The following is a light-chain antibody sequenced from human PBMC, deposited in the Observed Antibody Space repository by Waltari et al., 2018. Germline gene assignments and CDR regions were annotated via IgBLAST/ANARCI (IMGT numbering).Light chain of an antibody. Sequence: DIQMTQSPSILSASAGDRATITCRASQNINNWLAWYQQKPGKAPNLLIYKASSLQIGVPSRFSGSGSGTEFTLTISSLQPDDFATYYCQQYNPSSRTFGQGTKVNI. CDR1: QNINNW. CDR2: KAS. CDR3: QQYNPSSRT. J-gene: IGKJ1*01. V-gene: IGKV1-5*03.